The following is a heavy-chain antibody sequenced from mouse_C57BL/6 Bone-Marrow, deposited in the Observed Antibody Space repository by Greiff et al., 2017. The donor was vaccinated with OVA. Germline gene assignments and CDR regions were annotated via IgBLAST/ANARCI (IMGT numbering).Heavy chain of an antibody. D-gene: IGHD1-1*02. CDR1: GYTFTSYW. CDR2: INPYDSDT. CDR3: AGGCKCAWFAY. Sequence: QVQLQQPGAELVRPGSSVKLSCKASGYTFTSYWMHWVKQRPLQGLEWIGNINPYDSDTHYNQKLKDKATLTVDKSTSTAYMQLSTLTSDDSAIYYGAGGCKCAWFAYWGQGTLVTVSS. V-gene: IGHV1-52*01. J-gene: IGHJ3*01.